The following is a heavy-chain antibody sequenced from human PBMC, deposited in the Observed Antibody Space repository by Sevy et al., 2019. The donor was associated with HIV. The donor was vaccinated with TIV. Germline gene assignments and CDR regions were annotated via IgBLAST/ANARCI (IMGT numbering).Heavy chain of an antibody. V-gene: IGHV3-49*03. CDR3: TRFAPLSIAVAGPFDY. D-gene: IGHD6-19*01. Sequence: GGSLRLSCIASGFTFGDYAMSWFRQAPGKGLEWVGFIRSKAYGGTTEYAASMKGIFTISRDDSKSIAYLQMNSLKTEDTAVYYCTRFAPLSIAVAGPFDYWGQGTLVTVSS. J-gene: IGHJ4*02. CDR1: GFTFGDYA. CDR2: IRSKAYGGTT.